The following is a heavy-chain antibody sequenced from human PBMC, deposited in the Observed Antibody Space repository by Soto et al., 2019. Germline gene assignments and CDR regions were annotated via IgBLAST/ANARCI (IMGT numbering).Heavy chain of an antibody. Sequence: EVQLVESGGGLVQPGGSLRLSCAASGFTVSTKYMSWVRQAPGTGLEWVSVIYSGGSTFYADSVRGRFTISRDNSKNTVNLQMNSLRAEDTAVYYCAREPWAADYWGQGTLVTVSS. D-gene: IGHD3-16*01. J-gene: IGHJ4*02. CDR2: IYSGGST. CDR1: GFTVSTKY. V-gene: IGHV3-66*01. CDR3: AREPWAADY.